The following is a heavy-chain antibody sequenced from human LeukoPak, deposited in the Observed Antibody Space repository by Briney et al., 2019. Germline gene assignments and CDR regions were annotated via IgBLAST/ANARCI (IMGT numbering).Heavy chain of an antibody. V-gene: IGHV1-69*13. Sequence: GASVKVSCKASGGTYSSYAISWVRQAPGQGLEWTGGIIPIFGTANYAQKFQGRVTITADESTSTAYMELSSLRSEDTAVYYCAREIKYSSSYDYYYYGMDVWGQGTTVTVSS. CDR1: GGTYSSYA. CDR2: IIPIFGTA. J-gene: IGHJ6*02. D-gene: IGHD6-6*01. CDR3: AREIKYSSSYDYYYYGMDV.